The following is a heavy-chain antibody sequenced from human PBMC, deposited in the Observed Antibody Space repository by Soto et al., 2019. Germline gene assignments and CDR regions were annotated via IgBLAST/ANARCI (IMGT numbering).Heavy chain of an antibody. CDR2: ISYDGSNK. D-gene: IGHD2-21*02. J-gene: IGHJ4*02. Sequence: QVQLVESGGGVVQPGRSLSLSCAASGFTFSSYGMHWVRQAPGKGLEWVAVISYDGSNKYYADSVKGRFTISRDNSKNTLYLQMNSLRAEDTAVYYCAKDLWAFKGDYYFDYWGQGTLVTVSS. V-gene: IGHV3-30*18. CDR1: GFTFSSYG. CDR3: AKDLWAFKGDYYFDY.